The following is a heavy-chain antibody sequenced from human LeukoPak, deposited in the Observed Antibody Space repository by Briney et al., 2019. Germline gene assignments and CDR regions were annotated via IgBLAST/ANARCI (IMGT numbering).Heavy chain of an antibody. CDR3: ANLLTIEFDY. J-gene: IGHJ4*02. Sequence: GGSLRLSCAASGFTFSSYGMHWVRQAPGKGLEWVAFIRYDGSNKYYADSVKGRFTISRDNSKNTLYPQMNSLRAEDTAVYYCANLLTIEFDYWGQGTLVTVSS. CDR2: IRYDGSNK. CDR1: GFTFSSYG. V-gene: IGHV3-30*02. D-gene: IGHD3-10*01.